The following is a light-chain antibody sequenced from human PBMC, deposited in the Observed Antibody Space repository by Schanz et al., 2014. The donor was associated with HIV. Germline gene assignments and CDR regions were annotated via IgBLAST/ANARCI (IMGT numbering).Light chain of an antibody. V-gene: IGKV1-5*03. Sequence: DIPMTQSPSTLSASVGDRVTITCRASQTIGRLLAWYQQRPGRAPNLLIYQASALETGVPSRFSGSGSGTEFTLTISGLQPDDFATYYCQQSYSTPWTFGQGTKVEIK. CDR2: QAS. CDR1: QTIGRL. CDR3: QQSYSTPWT. J-gene: IGKJ1*01.